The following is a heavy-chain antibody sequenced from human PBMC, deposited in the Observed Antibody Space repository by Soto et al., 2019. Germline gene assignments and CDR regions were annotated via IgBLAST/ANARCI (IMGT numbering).Heavy chain of an antibody. V-gene: IGHV4-30-4*08. J-gene: IGHJ4*02. CDR1: GGSISSGDYY. Sequence: QVQLQESGPGLVKPSQTLSLTCTVSGGSISSGDYYWSWIRQPPGKGLEWIGYIYYSGSTYYNPSLEGRGTISVDTSKNQFSLRLSSVTAEDTAVYYCARDRGSRSRYFFDYWGQGTLVTVSS. CDR2: IYYSGST. D-gene: IGHD3-10*01. CDR3: ARDRGSRSRYFFDY.